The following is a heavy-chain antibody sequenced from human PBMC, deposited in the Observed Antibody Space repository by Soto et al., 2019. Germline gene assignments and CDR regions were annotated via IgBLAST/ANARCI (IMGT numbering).Heavy chain of an antibody. Sequence: EVQLVESGGGLVQPGGSLKLSCAASGFTFSGSAMHWVRQASGKGLEWVGRIRSKANSYATAYAASVKGRFTISRDDSKNTAYPEMKRLKTGDHAVLYCISGIDPWGQGTLVTVSS. V-gene: IGHV3-73*01. J-gene: IGHJ5*02. CDR2: IRSKANSYAT. CDR3: ISGIDP. CDR1: GFTFSGSA.